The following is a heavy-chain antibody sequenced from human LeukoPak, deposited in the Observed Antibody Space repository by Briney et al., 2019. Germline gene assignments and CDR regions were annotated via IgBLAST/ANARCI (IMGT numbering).Heavy chain of an antibody. CDR1: GFTFSRYA. V-gene: IGHV3-23*01. CDR3: ARDTYGAPDS. CDR2: IESSGATT. Sequence: GGSLRLSCAASGFTFSRYAMSWARQAPGKGLEWVTLIESSGATTYYADSVKGRFTISRDDSKNTLYLQMNSLRAEDTALYYCARDTYGAPDSWGQGTLVTVSS. D-gene: IGHD4-17*01. J-gene: IGHJ4*02.